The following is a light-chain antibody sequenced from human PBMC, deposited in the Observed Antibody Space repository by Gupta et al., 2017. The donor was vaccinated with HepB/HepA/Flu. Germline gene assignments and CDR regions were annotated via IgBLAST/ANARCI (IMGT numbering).Light chain of an antibody. CDR3: QQYGSSPGYT. CDR2: GAS. CDR1: QSVSSSN. V-gene: IGKV3-20*01. Sequence: EIVLTQPPGTLSLSPGERATVSCRASQSVSSSNLAWYQQKPGQAPRLLIYGASSRATGIPDRFSGSGSGTDFTLTISRLEPEDFAVYYCQQYGSSPGYTFGQGTKLEIK. J-gene: IGKJ2*01.